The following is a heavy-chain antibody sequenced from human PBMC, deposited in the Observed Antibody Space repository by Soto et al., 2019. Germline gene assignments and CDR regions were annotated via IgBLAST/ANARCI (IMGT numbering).Heavy chain of an antibody. V-gene: IGHV4-31*03. CDR3: ARVQWLVDFPHYYFDY. CDR2: IYYSGST. D-gene: IGHD6-19*01. Sequence: SETLSLTCTVSGGSISSGGYYWSWIRQHPGKGLEWIGYIYYSGSTYYNPSLKSRVTISVDTSKNQFSLKLSSATAADTAVYYCARVQWLVDFPHYYFDYWGQGTLVTVSS. J-gene: IGHJ4*02. CDR1: GGSISSGGYY.